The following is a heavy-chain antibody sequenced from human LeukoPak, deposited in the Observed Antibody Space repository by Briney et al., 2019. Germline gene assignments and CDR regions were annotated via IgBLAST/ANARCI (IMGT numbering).Heavy chain of an antibody. CDR3: ARDSEYSSSWYDAFDI. D-gene: IGHD6-13*01. V-gene: IGHV4-30-4*01. CDR1: GGSISSGDYY. J-gene: IGHJ3*02. CDR2: IYYSGST. Sequence: PSETLSLTCTVSGGSISSGDYYWSWIRQPPGKGLEWIGYIYYSGSTYYNPSLKSRVTISVDTSKNQFSLKLSSVTAADTAVYYCARDSEYSSSWYDAFDIWGQGTMVTVSS.